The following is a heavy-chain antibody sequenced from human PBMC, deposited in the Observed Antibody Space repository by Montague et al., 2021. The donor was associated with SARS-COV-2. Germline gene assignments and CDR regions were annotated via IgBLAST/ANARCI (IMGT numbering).Heavy chain of an antibody. J-gene: IGHJ4*02. D-gene: IGHD5-12*01. CDR2: VYTTGST. V-gene: IGHV4-61*02. CDR1: GGSISSDSYY. CDR3: AGAVIYGGYAFAYFDF. Sequence: TLSLTCTVSGGSISSDSYYWSWIRQPAGKGLEWIGRVYTTGSTNYXXXLKSRVTISGDTSRNQFSLRLTSVTAADTAMYYCAGAVIYGGYAFAYFDFWGQGVLVTVSS.